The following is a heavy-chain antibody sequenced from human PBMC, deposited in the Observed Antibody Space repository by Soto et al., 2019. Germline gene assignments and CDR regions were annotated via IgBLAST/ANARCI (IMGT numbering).Heavy chain of an antibody. CDR2: ISGSGGST. Sequence: GGSLRLSCAASGFTLSSYAMSWVRQAPGKGLEWVSAISGSGGSTYYADTVKAWFTNSRDNTKNTLYLQKNSLRDEDRDGAYGGNYPAQGWGSMDDWGQGTTVTVSS. CDR1: GFTLSSYA. CDR3: GNYPAQGWGSMDD. J-gene: IGHJ6*02. V-gene: IGHV3-23*01. D-gene: IGHD6-19*01.